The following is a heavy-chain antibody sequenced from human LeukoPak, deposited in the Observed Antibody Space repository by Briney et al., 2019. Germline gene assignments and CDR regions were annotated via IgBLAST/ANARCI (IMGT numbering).Heavy chain of an antibody. CDR1: GYTFTGYY. CDR2: INPNSGGT. Sequence: GASVKVSCKASGYTFTGYYMHWGRPAPGQGLEWMGWINPNSGGTNYAQKFQGWVTMTRDTSISTAYMELSRLRSDDTAVYYCARDSTRARFDYWGQGTLVTVSS. D-gene: IGHD5/OR15-5a*01. V-gene: IGHV1-2*04. J-gene: IGHJ4*02. CDR3: ARDSTRARFDY.